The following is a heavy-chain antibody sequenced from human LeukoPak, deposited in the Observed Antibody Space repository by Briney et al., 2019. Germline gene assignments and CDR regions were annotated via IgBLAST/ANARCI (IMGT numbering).Heavy chain of an antibody. V-gene: IGHV3-11*01. D-gene: IGHD3-9*01. CDR2: ISSSGSTI. Sequence: PGGSLRLSCAASGFTFSDYYMSWIRQAPGKGLEWVSYISSSGSTIYYADSVKGRFTISRDNAKNSLYLQMNSLRAEDTAVYYCARDLVRYFDWYNWFDPWGQGTLVTVPS. CDR1: GFTFSDYY. J-gene: IGHJ5*02. CDR3: ARDLVRYFDWYNWFDP.